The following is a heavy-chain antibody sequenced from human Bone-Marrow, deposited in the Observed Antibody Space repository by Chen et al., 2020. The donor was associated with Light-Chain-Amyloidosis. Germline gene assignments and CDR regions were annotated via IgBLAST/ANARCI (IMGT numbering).Heavy chain of an antibody. CDR3: SREFTGYDDY. CDR1: GFTFRTSW. CDR2: INPDGTRV. V-gene: IGHV3-74*01. D-gene: IGHD5-12*01. J-gene: IGHJ4*02. Sequence: DVQLLESGGGLVQPGGPLRLSCAASGFTFRTSWMHWVRQAPGKGLVWVSRINPDGTRVDYADSVRGRFTISRDDAKSTVYLQMNSLRAEDTAVYYCSREFTGYDDYWGQGTLVTVSS.